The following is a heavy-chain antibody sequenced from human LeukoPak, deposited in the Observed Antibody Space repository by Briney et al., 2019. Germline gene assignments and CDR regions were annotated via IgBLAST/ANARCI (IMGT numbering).Heavy chain of an antibody. J-gene: IGHJ4*02. Sequence: SETLSLTCTVSGGSISSSSYYWGWIRQPPGKGLEWIGSIYYSGSTYYNPSLKSRVTISVDTSKNQFSLKLSSVTAADTAVYYCARAGYSSGCHFGGQGTLVTVSS. D-gene: IGHD6-19*01. CDR1: GGSISSSSYY. CDR3: ARAGYSSGCHF. CDR2: IYYSGST. V-gene: IGHV4-39*07.